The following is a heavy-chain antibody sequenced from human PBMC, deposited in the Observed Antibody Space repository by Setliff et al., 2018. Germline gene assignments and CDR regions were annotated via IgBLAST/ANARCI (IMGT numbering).Heavy chain of an antibody. Sequence: ASVKVSCKASGGTFRSDGFNWVRQAPGQGLEWMGRIIPVFRTAKYAPKFQGRVTITTDISTSTVYMELRTLRSDDTAVYYCARRPIALAGYRKGAFDIWGQGTMVTVSS. CDR2: IIPVFRTA. V-gene: IGHV1-69*05. J-gene: IGHJ3*02. CDR1: GGTFRSDG. D-gene: IGHD6-19*01. CDR3: ARRPIALAGYRKGAFDI.